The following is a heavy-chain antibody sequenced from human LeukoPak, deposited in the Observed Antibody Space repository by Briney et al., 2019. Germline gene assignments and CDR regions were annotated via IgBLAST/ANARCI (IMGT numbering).Heavy chain of an antibody. CDR2: IIPILGIA. CDR1: GYTFTSYG. CDR3: ATSRLTTVTDYYFDY. Sequence: ASVKVSCKASGYTFTSYGISWVRQAPGQGLEWMGRIIPILGIANYAQKFQGRVTITADKSTSTAYMELSSLRSEDTAVYYCATSRLTTVTDYYFDYWGQGTLVTVSS. D-gene: IGHD4-17*01. V-gene: IGHV1-69*04. J-gene: IGHJ4*02.